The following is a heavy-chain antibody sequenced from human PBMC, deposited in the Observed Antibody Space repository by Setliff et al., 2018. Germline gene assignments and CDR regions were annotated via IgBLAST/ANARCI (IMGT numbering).Heavy chain of an antibody. V-gene: IGHV1-2*06. J-gene: IGHJ5*02. D-gene: IGHD3-22*01. CDR3: ARTNYYDSSTYFNWFDP. CDR1: GYTFSGYY. CDR2: INPNSGGT. Sequence: ASVKVSCKASGYTFSGYYIHWVRQAPGQGLEWMGRINPNSGGTNYAQKFQGRVTMTSDSSISTAYMELSGLRSDDTAVYYCARTNYYDSSTYFNWFDPWGQGTLVTVS.